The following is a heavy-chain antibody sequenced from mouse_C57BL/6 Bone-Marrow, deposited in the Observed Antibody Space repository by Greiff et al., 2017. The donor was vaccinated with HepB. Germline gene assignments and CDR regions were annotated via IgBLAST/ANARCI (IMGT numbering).Heavy chain of an antibody. CDR3: ASEFITTVVVNWYFDV. V-gene: IGHV1-72*01. CDR2: IDPNSGGT. CDR1: GYTFTSYW. J-gene: IGHJ1*03. D-gene: IGHD1-1*01. Sequence: VQLQQPGAELVKPGASVKLSCKASGYTFTSYWMHWVQQRPGRGLEWIGRIDPNSGGTKYNEKFKSKATLTVDKPTSTAYMQLSSLTSEDSAVYYCASEFITTVVVNWYFDVWGTGTTVTVSS.